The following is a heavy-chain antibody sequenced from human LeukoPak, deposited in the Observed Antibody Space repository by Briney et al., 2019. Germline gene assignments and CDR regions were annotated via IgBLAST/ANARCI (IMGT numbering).Heavy chain of an antibody. V-gene: IGHV3-33*08. CDR3: ASYGYSSGWSLSGMYYFDY. CDR1: GFTFSSYW. Sequence: GGSLRLSCAASGFTFSSYWMHWVRHAPGKGLEWVAVIWYDGSNKYYADSVKDRFTISRDNAKYSLYLQMNSLRAEDTAVSYCASYGYSSGWSLSGMYYFDYWGQGTLVTVSS. D-gene: IGHD6-19*01. CDR2: IWYDGSNK. J-gene: IGHJ4*02.